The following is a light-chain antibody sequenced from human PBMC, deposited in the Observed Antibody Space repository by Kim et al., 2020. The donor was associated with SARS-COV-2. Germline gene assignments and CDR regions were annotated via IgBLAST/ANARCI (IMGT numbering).Light chain of an antibody. J-gene: IGKJ1*01. Sequence: ASVGDRVTISCRASQSISNYLNWYLQKPGKAPKLLMYDAFSVESGGPSRFSGSGSGTNFTLTISSLQPEDFATYYCQESYSSLWTFGQGTKVDIK. V-gene: IGKV1-39*01. CDR2: DAF. CDR1: QSISNY. CDR3: QESYSSLWT.